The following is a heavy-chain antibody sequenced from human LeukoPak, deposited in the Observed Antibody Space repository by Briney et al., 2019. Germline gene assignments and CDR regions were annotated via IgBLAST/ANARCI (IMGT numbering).Heavy chain of an antibody. CDR2: IIPIFDTA. Sequence: GASVKVSCKASGGTFSSYAISWVRQAPGQGLEWMGGIIPIFDTANYAQKFQGRVTITADESTSTAYMELSSLRSEDTAVYYCAHPPSSDAFYFDYWGQGTLVTVSS. CDR3: AHPPSSDAFYFDY. J-gene: IGHJ4*02. CDR1: GGTFSSYA. D-gene: IGHD3-16*01. V-gene: IGHV1-69*13.